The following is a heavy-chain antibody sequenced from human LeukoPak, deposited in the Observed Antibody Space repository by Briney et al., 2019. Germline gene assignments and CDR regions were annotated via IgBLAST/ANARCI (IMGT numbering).Heavy chain of an antibody. V-gene: IGHV1-18*01. CDR3: ARDLLRGDSYSGYDLGGWFDP. CDR2: ISAYNGNT. D-gene: IGHD5-12*01. Sequence: AASVKVSCKASGYTFTSYGISWVRQAPGQGLEWMGWISAYNGNTNYAQKLQGRVTMTTDTSTSTAYMELRGLRSDDTAVYYCARDLLRGDSYSGYDLGGWFDPWGQGTLVTVSS. J-gene: IGHJ5*02. CDR1: GYTFTSYG.